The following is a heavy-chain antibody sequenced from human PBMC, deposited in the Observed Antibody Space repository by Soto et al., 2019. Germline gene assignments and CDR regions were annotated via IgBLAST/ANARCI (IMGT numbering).Heavy chain of an antibody. CDR1: GFTFSSYG. V-gene: IGHV3-33*01. CDR2: IWYDGSNK. J-gene: IGHJ6*02. CDR3: ARDRRYCSSTSCSTGWYYYGMDV. D-gene: IGHD2-2*01. Sequence: RLSCAASGFTFSSYGMHWVRQAPGKGLEWVAVIWYDGSNKYYADSVKGRFTISRDNSKNTLYLQMNSLRAEDTAVYYCARDRRYCSSTSCSTGWYYYGMDVWGQGTTVTVSS.